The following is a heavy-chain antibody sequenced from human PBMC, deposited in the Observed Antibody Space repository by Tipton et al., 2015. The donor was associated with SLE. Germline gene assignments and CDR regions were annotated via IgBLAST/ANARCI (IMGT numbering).Heavy chain of an antibody. J-gene: IGHJ4*02. V-gene: IGHV3-53*01. D-gene: IGHD6-13*01. Sequence: SLRLSCAASGFTVSSNYMSWVRQAPGKGLEWVSVIYSGGSTYYADSVKGRFTISRDNAKNPLYLQMNSLRAEDTAVYYCAREGLVWQQPSGYWGQGTLVTVSS. CDR2: IYSGGST. CDR1: GFTVSSNY. CDR3: AREGLVWQQPSGY.